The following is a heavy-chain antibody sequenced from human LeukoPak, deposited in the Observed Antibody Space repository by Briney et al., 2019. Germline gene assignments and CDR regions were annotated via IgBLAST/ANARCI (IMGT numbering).Heavy chain of an antibody. Sequence: SETLSLTRTVSGGSISSYYWSWIRQPPGKGLEWIGYIYYSGSTNYNPSLKSRVTISVDTSKNQFSLKLSSVTAADTAVYYCARGGQLWARGFDYWGQGTLVTVSS. CDR3: ARGGQLWARGFDY. J-gene: IGHJ4*02. D-gene: IGHD5-18*01. CDR2: IYYSGST. V-gene: IGHV4-59*01. CDR1: GGSISSYY.